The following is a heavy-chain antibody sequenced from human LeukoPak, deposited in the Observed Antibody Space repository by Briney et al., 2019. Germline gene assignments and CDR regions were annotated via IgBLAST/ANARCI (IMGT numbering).Heavy chain of an antibody. CDR3: ARGVSTVNFDY. CDR2: IYTSGST. V-gene: IGHV4-39*07. CDR1: GGSISSSSYY. D-gene: IGHD4-11*01. J-gene: IGHJ4*02. Sequence: SETLSLTCTVSGGSISSSSYYWGWIRQPPGKGLEWIGRIYTSGSTNYNPSLNSRVTISVDTSKSQFSLKLSSVTAADTAVYYCARGVSTVNFDYWGQGTLVTVSS.